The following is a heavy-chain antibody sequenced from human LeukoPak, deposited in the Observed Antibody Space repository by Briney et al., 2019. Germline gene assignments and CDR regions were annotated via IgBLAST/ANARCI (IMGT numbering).Heavy chain of an antibody. CDR2: MYYSGTT. Sequence: PSETLSLTCTVSGGSISSYYRSWIRQPPGKGLEWIGYMYYSGTTNYNPSLRSRVIISADTSKNQFSLQVSSVTAADTAVYYCARQQIYVDTGLVDYFDYWGQGILVTVSS. J-gene: IGHJ4*02. V-gene: IGHV4-59*01. CDR1: GGSISSYY. CDR3: ARQQIYVDTGLVDYFDY. D-gene: IGHD5-18*01.